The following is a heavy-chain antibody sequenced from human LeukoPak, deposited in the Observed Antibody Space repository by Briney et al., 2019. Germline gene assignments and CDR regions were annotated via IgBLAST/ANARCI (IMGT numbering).Heavy chain of an antibody. D-gene: IGHD3-10*01. CDR3: ARVVIYGSGTSHFDY. Sequence: SETLSLTCTVSDYSISSGYYWGWIRQPPGKGLEWIGSIYHSGSTYYNPSLKSRVTISVDTSKNQFSLKLSSVTAADTAVYYCARVVIYGSGTSHFDYWGQGTLVTVSS. J-gene: IGHJ4*02. V-gene: IGHV4-38-2*02. CDR1: DYSISSGYY. CDR2: IYHSGST.